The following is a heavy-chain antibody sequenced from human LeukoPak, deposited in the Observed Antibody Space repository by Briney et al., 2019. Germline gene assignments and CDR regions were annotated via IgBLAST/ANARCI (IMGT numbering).Heavy chain of an antibody. CDR1: GFIFDDYA. J-gene: IGHJ4*02. D-gene: IGHD6-13*01. CDR3: AKLFYPAAGTGRVDFPFDY. CDR2: ISWDGGST. V-gene: IGHV3-43D*03. Sequence: GGSLRLSCAASGFIFDDYAMHWVRQAPGKGLEWVSLISWDGGSTYYADSVKGRFTISRDNIKNSLYLQMNSLRAEDTASYYCAKLFYPAAGTGRVDFPFDYWGQGTLVTVSS.